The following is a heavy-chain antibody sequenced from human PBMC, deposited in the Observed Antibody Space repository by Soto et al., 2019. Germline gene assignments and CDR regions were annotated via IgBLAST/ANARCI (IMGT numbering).Heavy chain of an antibody. CDR3: AKLMYSFDSSGFSIDY. V-gene: IGHV3-30*18. D-gene: IGHD3-22*01. CDR2: IAHDGNNK. CDR1: GFTFSNYG. J-gene: IGHJ4*02. Sequence: GGSLRLSCAASGFTFSNYGMHWVRQAPGKGLDWVAAIAHDGNNKYYADSVKGRFTISRDDSKNTLYLQMNSLRPEDTAVYYCAKLMYSFDSSGFSIDYWGQGTLVTVSS.